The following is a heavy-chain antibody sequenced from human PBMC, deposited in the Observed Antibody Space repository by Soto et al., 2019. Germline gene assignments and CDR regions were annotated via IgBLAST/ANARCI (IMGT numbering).Heavy chain of an antibody. CDR2: INPSGGST. D-gene: IGHD3-10*01. J-gene: IGHJ6*02. CDR3: ARDRPRRDPHYGSGGVESGMDV. V-gene: IGHV1-46*01. Sequence: ASVKVSCKASGYTFTSYYMHWVRQAPGQGLEWMGIINPSGGSTSYAQKFQGRVTMTRDTSTSTVYMELSSLRSEDTAVYYCARDRPRRDPHYGSGGVESGMDVWGQGTTVTVYS. CDR1: GYTFTSYY.